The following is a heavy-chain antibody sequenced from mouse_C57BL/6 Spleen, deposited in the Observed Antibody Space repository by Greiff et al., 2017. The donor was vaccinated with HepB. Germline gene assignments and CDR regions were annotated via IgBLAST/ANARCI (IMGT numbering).Heavy chain of an antibody. J-gene: IGHJ3*01. CDR1: GFTFSDYG. CDR3: ARPGDYDGGWFAY. CDR2: ISSGSSTI. Sequence: EVKLVESGGGLVKPGGSLKLSCAASGFTFSDYGMHWVRQAPEKGLEWVAYISSGSSTIYYADTVKGRFTISRDNAKNTLFLQMTSLRSEDTAMYYCARPGDYDGGWFAYWGQGTLVTVSA. D-gene: IGHD2-4*01. V-gene: IGHV5-17*01.